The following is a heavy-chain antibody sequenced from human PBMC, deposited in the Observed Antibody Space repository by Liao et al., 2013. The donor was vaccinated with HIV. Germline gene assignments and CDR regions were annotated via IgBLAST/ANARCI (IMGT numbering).Heavy chain of an antibody. D-gene: IGHD3-3*01. Sequence: QVQLQESGPGLVKPSETLSLTCTVSGGSISSYYWNWIRQPAGKGLEWIGRIFTSGSTDYNPSLKSRVTLSVDTSKNQFSLNLGSVTAADTAVYYCARVSYDIWSGDWYFDLWGRGTLVTVSS. CDR3: ARVSYDIWSGDWYFDL. CDR1: GGSISSYY. V-gene: IGHV4-4*07. J-gene: IGHJ2*01. CDR2: IFTSGST.